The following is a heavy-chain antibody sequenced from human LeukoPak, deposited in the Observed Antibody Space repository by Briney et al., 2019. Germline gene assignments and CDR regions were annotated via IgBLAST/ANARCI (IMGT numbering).Heavy chain of an antibody. D-gene: IGHD4-11*01. V-gene: IGHV3-20*04. CDR2: INWNGGST. CDR1: GFTFDDYG. Sequence: PGGFLRLSCAASGFTFDDYGMSWVRQAPGKGLEWVSGINWNGGSTGYADSVKGRFTISRDNAKNSLYLRMNSLRAEDTALCYCARESTTEIKWVYYYYYYMDVWGKGTTVTVSS. CDR3: ARESTTEIKWVYYYYYYMDV. J-gene: IGHJ6*03.